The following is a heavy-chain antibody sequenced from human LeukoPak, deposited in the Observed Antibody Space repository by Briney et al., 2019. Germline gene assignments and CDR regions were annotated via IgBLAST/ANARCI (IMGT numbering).Heavy chain of an antibody. CDR3: GRGFVLVPAAIPDY. Sequence: PGGSLRLSCAASGFTFSNYWTHWVRQAPGKGLVWVSRINTDGSSTTYADSVKGRFTISRDNAKNTLYLQMNSLRAEDTAVYYCGRGFVLVPAAIPDYWGPGTLVTVSS. CDR2: INTDGSST. CDR1: GFTFSNYW. J-gene: IGHJ4*02. V-gene: IGHV3-74*01. D-gene: IGHD2-2*01.